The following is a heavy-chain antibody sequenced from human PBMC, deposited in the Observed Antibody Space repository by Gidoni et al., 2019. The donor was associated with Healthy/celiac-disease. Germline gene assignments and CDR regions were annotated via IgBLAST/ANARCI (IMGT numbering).Heavy chain of an antibody. Sequence: VQLQESGPGLVKPSETLSLTCTVSGVSISSYYGSWIRQPPGKGLEWIGYIYYSGSTNYNPSLKSLVTISVDTSKNQFSLKLSSVTAADTAVYYCERAGRNSGSYKIGDAFDIWGQGTMVNVSS. CDR2: IYYSGST. CDR1: GVSISSYY. D-gene: IGHD1-26*01. V-gene: IGHV4-59*01. J-gene: IGHJ3*02. CDR3: ERAGRNSGSYKIGDAFDI.